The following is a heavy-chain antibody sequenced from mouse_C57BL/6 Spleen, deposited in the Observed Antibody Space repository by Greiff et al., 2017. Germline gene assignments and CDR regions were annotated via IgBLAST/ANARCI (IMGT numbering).Heavy chain of an antibody. CDR2: IYPGDGDT. CDR1: GYAFSSSW. Sequence: QVQLKQPGPELVKPGASVKISCKASGYAFSSSWMNWVKQRPGKGLEWIGRIYPGDGDTNYNGKFKGKATLTADKSSSTAYMQLCSLTSEDSAVYFYARESIATGVFDYWGQGTTLTVSS. V-gene: IGHV1-82*01. J-gene: IGHJ2*01. D-gene: IGHD1-1*01. CDR3: ARESIATGVFDY.